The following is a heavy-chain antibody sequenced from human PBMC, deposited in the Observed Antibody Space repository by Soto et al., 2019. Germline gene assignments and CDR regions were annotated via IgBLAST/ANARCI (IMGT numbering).Heavy chain of an antibody. CDR1: VYSITSDA. V-gene: IGHV1-18*01. CDR2: ISAYNGNT. Sequence: SSHGSCNACVYSITSDAIIWVREAPGQGLEWMGWISAYNGNTNYAQKLQGRVTTTTDTSTSTAYMELRSLRSDDTAVYYCARVIYGLDAFDIWGHVTMV. D-gene: IGHD3-10*01. CDR3: ARVIYGLDAFDI. J-gene: IGHJ3*02.